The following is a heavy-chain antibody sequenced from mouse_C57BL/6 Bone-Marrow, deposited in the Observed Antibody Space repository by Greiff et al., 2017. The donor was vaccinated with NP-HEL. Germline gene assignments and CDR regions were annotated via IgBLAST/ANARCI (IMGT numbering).Heavy chain of an antibody. V-gene: IGHV1-69*01. Sequence: QVQLQQPGAELVMPGASVKLSCKASGYTFTSYWMHWVKQRPGQGLEWIGEIDPSDSYTYYNQKFKGKSTLTVDKSSSTAYMQLSILTSEDSAVYDCASEHHYGSRWWYFDVWGTGTTVTVSS. J-gene: IGHJ1*03. D-gene: IGHD1-1*01. CDR1: GYTFTSYW. CDR2: IDPSDSYT. CDR3: ASEHHYGSRWWYFDV.